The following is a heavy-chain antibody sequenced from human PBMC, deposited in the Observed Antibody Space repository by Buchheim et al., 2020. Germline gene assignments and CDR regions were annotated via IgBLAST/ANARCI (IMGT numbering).Heavy chain of an antibody. V-gene: IGHV3-74*01. J-gene: IGHJ4*02. CDR2: INADGSRI. CDR1: GFTFRNFW. Sequence: EVQVVESGGGLVQPGGSLRLSCAASGFTFRNFWMHWVRQAPGKGLVWVSRINADGSRIDHADSVKGRFSISRDNSKNTLHLQMSSLRAEDTAIYYCAARSDYWGQGTL. CDR3: AARSDY. D-gene: IGHD5-12*01.